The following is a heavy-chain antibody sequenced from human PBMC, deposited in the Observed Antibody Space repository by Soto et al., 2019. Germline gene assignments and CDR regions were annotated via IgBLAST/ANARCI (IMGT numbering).Heavy chain of an antibody. CDR2: IIPIFGTA. J-gene: IGHJ5*02. CDR3: ATEGYSSSWYQGYNWFDP. V-gene: IGHV1-69*13. CDR1: GGTFSSYA. D-gene: IGHD6-13*01. Sequence: VKVSCKASGGTFSSYAISWVRQAPGQGLEWMGGIIPIFGTANYAQKFQGRVTITADESTSTAYMELSSLRSEDTAVYYCATEGYSSSWYQGYNWFDPWGQGTLVTVSS.